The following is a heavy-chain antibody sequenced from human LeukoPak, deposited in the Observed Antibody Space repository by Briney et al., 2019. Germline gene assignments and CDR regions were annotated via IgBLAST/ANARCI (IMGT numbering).Heavy chain of an antibody. J-gene: IGHJ4*02. CDR3: ASAVVPAAATDY. V-gene: IGHV1-2*02. D-gene: IGHD2-2*01. CDR2: INPNSGGT. CDR1: GYTFTGYY. Sequence: ASVKVSCKASGYTFTGYYMHWVRQAPGQGLEWMGWINPNSGGTNYAQKFQGRVTMTRDTSISTAYMELGRLRSDDTAVYYCASAVVPAAATDYWGQGTLVTVSS.